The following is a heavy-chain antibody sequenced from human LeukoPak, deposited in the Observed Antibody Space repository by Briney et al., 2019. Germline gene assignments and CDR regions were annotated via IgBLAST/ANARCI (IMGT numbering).Heavy chain of an antibody. CDR2: IYTSGST. CDR3: ARSSGWHLDV. Sequence: SESLSHTRMVSVGSISSYYWSWIGPPAGRGREWIGRIYTSGSTNYNPSLKSRVTMSVATSKNQFSLKLSSVTAADTDVYYCARSSGWHLDVWGQGTTVTVCS. D-gene: IGHD6-19*01. J-gene: IGHJ6*02. V-gene: IGHV4-4*07. CDR1: VGSISSYY.